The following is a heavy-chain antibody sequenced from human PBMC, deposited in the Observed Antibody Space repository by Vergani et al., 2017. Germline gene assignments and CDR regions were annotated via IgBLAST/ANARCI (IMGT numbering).Heavy chain of an antibody. CDR2: LTGGCGST. D-gene: IGHD1-26*01. CDR3: VKDAGSYENFFDS. Sequence: VQLLESGGSLKQPGGSVRLPWAAPGFTFNTYAMPWVRQAPGKGLEWVSALTGGCGSTYFSDSFKGRFIISRDNSRDTLYLQMNSLRPEDTATYYCVKDAGSYENFFDSWGQGTLVTVSS. CDR1: GFTFNTYA. J-gene: IGHJ4*02. V-gene: IGHV3-23*01.